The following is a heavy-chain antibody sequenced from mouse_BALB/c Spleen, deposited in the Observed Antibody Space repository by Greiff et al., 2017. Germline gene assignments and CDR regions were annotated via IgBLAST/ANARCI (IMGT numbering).Heavy chain of an antibody. CDR3: ARGGVITTVGDAY. J-gene: IGHJ3*01. Sequence: QVQLQQSGAELAKPGASVKMSCKASGYTFTSYWMHWVKQRPGQGLEWIGYINPSTGYTEYNQKFKDKATLTADKSSSTAYMQLSSLTSEDSAVYYCARGGVITTVGDAYWGQGTLVTVSA. V-gene: IGHV1-7*01. CDR1: GYTFTSYW. D-gene: IGHD1-1*01. CDR2: INPSTGYT.